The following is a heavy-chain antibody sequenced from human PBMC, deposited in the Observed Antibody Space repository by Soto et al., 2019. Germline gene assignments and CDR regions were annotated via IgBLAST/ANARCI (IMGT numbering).Heavy chain of an antibody. J-gene: IGHJ4*02. CDR2: MNPNTGNS. Sequence: ASVKVSCKASGYTFTSYDIYWVRQATGQGLEWMGWMNPNTGNSGYAQKFQGRVTMTSNTSISTAHMELSSLRSEDTAVYYCARRAETNGWNGFGADKYYFDFWGQGTLVTVSS. V-gene: IGHV1-8*01. D-gene: IGHD1-1*01. CDR3: ARRAETNGWNGFGADKYYFDF. CDR1: GYTFTSYD.